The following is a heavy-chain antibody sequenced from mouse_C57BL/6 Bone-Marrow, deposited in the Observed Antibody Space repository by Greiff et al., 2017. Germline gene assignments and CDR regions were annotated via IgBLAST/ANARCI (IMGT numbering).Heavy chain of an antibody. Sequence: VQLQQPGAELVKPGASVKLSCKASGYTFTSYWMHWVKQRPGQGLEWIGMIHPNSGSTNYNEKFKSKATLTVDKSSSTAYMQLSSLTSEDSAVXYCARWGLRAWFAYWGQGTLVTVSA. CDR3: ARWGLRAWFAY. J-gene: IGHJ3*01. V-gene: IGHV1-64*01. CDR2: IHPNSGST. CDR1: GYTFTSYW. D-gene: IGHD2-4*01.